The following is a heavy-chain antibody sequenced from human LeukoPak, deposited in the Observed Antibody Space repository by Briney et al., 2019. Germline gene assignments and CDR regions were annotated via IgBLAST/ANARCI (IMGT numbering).Heavy chain of an antibody. J-gene: IGHJ4*02. CDR2: ISSSSSYI. D-gene: IGHD2-15*01. V-gene: IGHV3-21*01. CDR3: AREGAYCSGGSCYSALDY. Sequence: GGSLRLSCAASGFTFSSYSMNWVRQAPGKGLEWVSSISSSSSYIYYADSVKGRSTISRDNAKNSLYLQMNSLRAEDTAVYYCAREGAYCSGGSCYSALDYWGQGTLVTVSS. CDR1: GFTFSSYS.